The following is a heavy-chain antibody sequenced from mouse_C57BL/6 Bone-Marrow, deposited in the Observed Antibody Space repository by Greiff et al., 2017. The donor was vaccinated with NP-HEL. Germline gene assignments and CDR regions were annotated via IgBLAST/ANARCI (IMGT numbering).Heavy chain of an antibody. V-gene: IGHV1-63*01. D-gene: IGHD1-1*01. Sequence: QVQLQQSGAELVRPGTSVKMSCKASGYTFTNYWIGWVKQRPGHGLEWIGDIYPGGGYPNYNEKFKGKATLTADKSSSTAYMQFSSLTSEDSAIYYCATYYGSSTGAMDYWGQGTSVTVSS. CDR1: GYTFTNYW. CDR2: IYPGGGYP. CDR3: ATYYGSSTGAMDY. J-gene: IGHJ4*01.